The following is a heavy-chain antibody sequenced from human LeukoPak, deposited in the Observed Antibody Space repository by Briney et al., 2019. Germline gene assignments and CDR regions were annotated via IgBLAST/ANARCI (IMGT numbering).Heavy chain of an antibody. V-gene: IGHV3-74*01. CDR3: VRDGDAYDFDL. CDR1: GFTFSSYA. Sequence: PGGSLRLSCAASGFTFSSYAMSWVRQAPGKGLEWVSRIKSDGSWTNYADSVRGRFTISRDNAKNTLFLQMVGLRAEDTAIYYCVRDGDAYDFDLWGQGILVTVSS. D-gene: IGHD5-12*01. CDR2: IKSDGSWT. J-gene: IGHJ4*02.